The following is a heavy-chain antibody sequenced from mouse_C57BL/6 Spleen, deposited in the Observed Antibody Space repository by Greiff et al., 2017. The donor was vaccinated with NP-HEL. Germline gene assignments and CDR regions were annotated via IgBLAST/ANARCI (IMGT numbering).Heavy chain of an antibody. D-gene: IGHD1-1*01. CDR2: ISSGGSYT. J-gene: IGHJ1*03. CDR3: ARRDYYGSSPSYWYCDV. CDR1: GFTFSSYG. V-gene: IGHV5-6*02. Sequence: EVKLMESGGDLVKPGGSLKLSCAASGFTFSSYGMSWVRQTPDKRLEWVATISSGGSYTYYPDSVKGRFTISRDNAKNTLYLQMSSLKSEDTAMYYCARRDYYGSSPSYWYCDVWGTGTTVTVSS.